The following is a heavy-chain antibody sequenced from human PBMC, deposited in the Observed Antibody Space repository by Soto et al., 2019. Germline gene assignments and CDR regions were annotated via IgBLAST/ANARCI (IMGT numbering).Heavy chain of an antibody. CDR2: ISYEGTNR. V-gene: IGHV3-30-3*01. D-gene: IGHD3-9*01. J-gene: IGHJ4*02. CDR1: GFTFSSHA. CDR3: ARKTYYHISAPGRTIDF. Sequence: QVQLVESGGGVVQPGGSLRLSCAASGFTFSSHAMHWVRQAPGKGLEWMAVISYEGTNRFFADSVKGRFTISRDTSKNTLYLQMNSLRPDDTAAYYCARKTYYHISAPGRTIDFWGRGTLVTVSS.